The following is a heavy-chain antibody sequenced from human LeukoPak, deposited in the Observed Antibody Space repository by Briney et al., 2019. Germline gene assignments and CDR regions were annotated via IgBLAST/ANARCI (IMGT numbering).Heavy chain of an antibody. J-gene: IGHJ5*02. Sequence: GGSLRLSCAASGFTFSSYWMSWVRQAPGKGLEWVANIKQDGSEKYYVDSVKGRFTISRDNAKNSLYLQMNSLRAEDTAVYYCARDLPRITIFGVVITTPAYNWFDPWGQGTLVTVSS. CDR2: IKQDGSEK. CDR3: ARDLPRITIFGVVITTPAYNWFDP. V-gene: IGHV3-7*01. D-gene: IGHD3-3*01. CDR1: GFTFSSYW.